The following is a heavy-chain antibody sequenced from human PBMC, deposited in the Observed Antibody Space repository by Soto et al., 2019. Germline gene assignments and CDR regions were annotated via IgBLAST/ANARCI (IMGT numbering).Heavy chain of an antibody. J-gene: IGHJ4*02. CDR3: AGRCDGTNCLAHFDY. CDR2: IIPIFGTP. V-gene: IGHV1-69*06. CDR1: GGTFNNYV. Sequence: QVQLVQSGAEVKKPGSSVKVSCMASGGTFNNYVINWVRQAPGQGLEWMAGIIPIFGTPNYAQKFQGRVTITADKSTSTAYMELNSLRSEDTAVYYCAGRCDGTNCLAHFDYWGQGTLVTVSS. D-gene: IGHD2-2*01.